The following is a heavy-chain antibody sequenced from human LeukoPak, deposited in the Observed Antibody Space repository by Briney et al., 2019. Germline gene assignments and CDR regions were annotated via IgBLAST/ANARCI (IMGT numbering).Heavy chain of an antibody. V-gene: IGHV1-2*02. CDR2: INPNSGGT. Sequence: ASVKVSCKASGYTFTSYGISWVRQAPGQGLEWMGWINPNSGGTNYAQKFQGRVAMTRDTSITTGYMELSRLRSDDTAVYYCARGTSGWYYYFDYWAQGVLVTVSS. D-gene: IGHD6-19*01. CDR3: ARGTSGWYYYFDY. CDR1: GYTFTSYG. J-gene: IGHJ4*02.